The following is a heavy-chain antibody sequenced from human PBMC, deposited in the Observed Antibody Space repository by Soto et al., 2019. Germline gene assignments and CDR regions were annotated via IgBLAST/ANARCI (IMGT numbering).Heavy chain of an antibody. CDR3: AKVHAAAAGTSDAFDI. J-gene: IGHJ3*02. CDR2: ISGSGGST. CDR1: GFTFSSYA. V-gene: IGHV3-23*01. D-gene: IGHD6-13*01. Sequence: PGGSLRLSCAASGFTFSSYAMSWVRQAPGKGLEWVSAISGSGGSTYYADSVKGRFTISRDNSKNTLYLQMNSLRAEDTAVYYCAKVHAAAAGTSDAFDIWGQGTMVTVSS.